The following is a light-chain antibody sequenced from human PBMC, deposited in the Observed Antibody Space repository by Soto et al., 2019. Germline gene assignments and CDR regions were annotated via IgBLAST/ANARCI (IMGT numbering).Light chain of an antibody. CDR3: SSHGGDGGGGNLYV. CDR2: EVT. J-gene: IGLJ1*01. V-gene: IGLV2-8*01. CDR1: SSDVGAYNS. Sequence: QSVLTQPPSASGSAGQSVTISCTGTSSDVGAYNSVSWYQQHPGKAPKLIIHEVTKRPSGVPDRFSASKSGSTASLTVSGLQAEDEADYYCSSHGGDGGGGNLYVFGTGTKVTVL.